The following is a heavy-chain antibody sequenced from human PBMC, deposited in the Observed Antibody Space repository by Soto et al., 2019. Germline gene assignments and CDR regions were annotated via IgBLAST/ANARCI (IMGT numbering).Heavy chain of an antibody. CDR2: IYYSGST. V-gene: IGHV4-39*01. Sequence: QLQLQESGPGLVKPSETLSLTCTVSGGSISSSSYYWGWIRQPPGKGLEWIGNIYYSGSTYYNPSPKSRVTISVDTSKNQFSLKLTSMTAADTAVYYCASQAVGNNWYYWFDPWGQGTLVTVSS. CDR3: ASQAVGNNWYYWFDP. J-gene: IGHJ5*01. D-gene: IGHD6-13*01. CDR1: GGSISSSSYY.